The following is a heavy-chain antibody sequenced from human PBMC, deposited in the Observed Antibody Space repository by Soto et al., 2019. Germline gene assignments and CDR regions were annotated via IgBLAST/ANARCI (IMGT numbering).Heavy chain of an antibody. D-gene: IGHD3-10*01. CDR3: ARSLWFGELH. J-gene: IGHJ4*02. CDR1: GFSLSTTGVG. V-gene: IGHV2-5*02. Sequence: QITLKESGPTLVKPTQTLTPTCSFSGFSLSTTGVGVGWIRQSPGKALEWLAIIYWDKDKRYSPSLKSRVTITKDTSKNQVVLTVTNMDPVDTGTYYCARSLWFGELHWGQGALVTVSS. CDR2: IYWDKDK.